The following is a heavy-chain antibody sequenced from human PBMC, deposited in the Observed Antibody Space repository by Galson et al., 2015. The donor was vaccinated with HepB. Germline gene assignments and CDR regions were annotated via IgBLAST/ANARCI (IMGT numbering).Heavy chain of an antibody. Sequence: SLRLSCAASGFTFNNYDMSWVRQAPGKGLDWVSAISGSGGDTTYYADSVKGRFTISRDNSKNTLYLQMNSLRAEDTAVYYCAKDQDVTLVRGVIIYDAFDIWGRGTMVTVSS. D-gene: IGHD3-10*01. CDR3: AKDQDVTLVRGVIIYDAFDI. V-gene: IGHV3-23*01. CDR2: ISGSGGDTT. CDR1: GFTFNNYD. J-gene: IGHJ3*02.